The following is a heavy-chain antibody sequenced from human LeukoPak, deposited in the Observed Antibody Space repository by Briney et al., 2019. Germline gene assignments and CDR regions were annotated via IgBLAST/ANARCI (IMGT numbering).Heavy chain of an antibody. J-gene: IGHJ4*02. V-gene: IGHV3-7*04. CDR3: ARGGSYYAN. CDR2: IKEDGCEK. D-gene: IGHD3-10*01. CDR1: GFRFSTYW. Sequence: GGSLRLSCAASGFRFSTYWMSWVRQAPGKGLEWVANIKEDGCEKYYVDSVKGRFTISRDNAKNSLFLQMNSLRVDDTAVYYCARGGSYYANWGQGTLVTVSS.